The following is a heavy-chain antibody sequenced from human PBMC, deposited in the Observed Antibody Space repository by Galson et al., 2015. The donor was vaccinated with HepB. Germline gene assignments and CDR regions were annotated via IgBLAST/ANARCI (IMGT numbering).Heavy chain of an antibody. J-gene: IGHJ6*02. Sequence: QSGAEVKKPGESLKISCKGSGYSFTSHWIHWVRQMPGKGLEWMGIIFPGDSNTKYSPSFQGQVTISVDRSISTAYLQWSSLTASDTAVYYCARQGGDGYDLFFFGMDVWGQGTTVTVSS. V-gene: IGHV5-51*01. CDR2: IFPGDSNT. CDR3: ARQGGDGYDLFFFGMDV. D-gene: IGHD5-24*01. CDR1: GYSFTSHW.